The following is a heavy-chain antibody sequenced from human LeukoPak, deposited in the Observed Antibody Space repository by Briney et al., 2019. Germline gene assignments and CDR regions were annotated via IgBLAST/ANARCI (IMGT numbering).Heavy chain of an antibody. J-gene: IGHJ4*02. Sequence: GGSLRLPCAASGFTFSNYAMSWVRQAPGKGLEWVSTIVGSGDTTYYADSVKGRFTISRDNSKSTLFLQMNSLRAEDTAVYYCAKRHTSGWFYFDYWAREPWSPSPQ. CDR2: IVGSGDTT. CDR1: GFTFSNYA. CDR3: AKRHTSGWFYFDY. V-gene: IGHV3-23*01. D-gene: IGHD6-19*01.